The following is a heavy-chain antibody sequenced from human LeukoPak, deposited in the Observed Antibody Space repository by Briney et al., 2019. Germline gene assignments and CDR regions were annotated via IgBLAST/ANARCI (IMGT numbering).Heavy chain of an antibody. CDR3: ARTSTAYYYDSSRYYFDY. V-gene: IGHV4-30-2*01. CDR2: IYHSGST. Sequence: PSETLSLTCAVSGGSISSGGYSWSWIRQPPGKGLEWIGYIYHSGSTYYNPSLKSRVTISVDRSKNQFSLKLSSVTAADTAVYYCARTSTAYYYDSSRYYFDYWGQGTTVTVSS. J-gene: IGHJ4*03. CDR1: GGSISSGGYS. D-gene: IGHD3-22*01.